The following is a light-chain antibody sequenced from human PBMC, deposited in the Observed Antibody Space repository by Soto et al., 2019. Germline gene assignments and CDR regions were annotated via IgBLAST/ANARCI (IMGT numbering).Light chain of an antibody. CDR2: WAS. Sequence: DIVMTQSPDSLAGSLGERATINCKSSQSVLYSSNNKNYLAWYQQKPGQPPNLLIYWASTRESGVPERFSGSGSGTDFTLTISSLQAEDVAVYYCQQYYTTPWTFGQGTKVDI. J-gene: IGKJ1*01. CDR1: QSVLYSSNNKNY. V-gene: IGKV4-1*01. CDR3: QQYYTTPWT.